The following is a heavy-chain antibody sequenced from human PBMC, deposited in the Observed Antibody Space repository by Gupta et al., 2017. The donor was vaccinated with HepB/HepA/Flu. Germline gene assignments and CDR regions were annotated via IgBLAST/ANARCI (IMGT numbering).Heavy chain of an antibody. CDR3: ARDLRVTMIVVVSGGMDV. J-gene: IGHJ6*02. CDR1: GFPFSSYW. Sequence: EVQLVESGGGLVQPGRSLSLSCAASGFPFSSYWLHWVRQATGKGLVWVSRINSDGSSTSYADSVKGRFTISRDNAKNTLYLQMNSLRAEDTAVYYCARDLRVTMIVVVSGGMDVWGQGTTVTVSS. V-gene: IGHV3-74*01. CDR2: INSDGSST. D-gene: IGHD3-22*01.